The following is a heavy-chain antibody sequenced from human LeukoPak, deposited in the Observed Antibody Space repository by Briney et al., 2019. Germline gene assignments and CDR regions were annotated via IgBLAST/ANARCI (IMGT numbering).Heavy chain of an antibody. D-gene: IGHD2-2*01. V-gene: IGHV4-59*01. J-gene: IGHJ4*02. CDR3: ARASGDQLLTFGY. Sequence: SETLSLTCTVSGGSISSYYWSWIRQPPGKGLEWIGYIYYSGSTNYNPSLKSRVTISVDTSKNQFSLRLSSVTAADTAVYYCARASGDQLLTFGYWGQGTLVTVSS. CDR1: GGSISSYY. CDR2: IYYSGST.